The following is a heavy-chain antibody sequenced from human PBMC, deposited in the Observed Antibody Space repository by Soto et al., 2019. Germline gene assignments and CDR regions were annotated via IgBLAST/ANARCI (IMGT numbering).Heavy chain of an antibody. D-gene: IGHD1-26*01. V-gene: IGHV3-74*01. CDR1: GFNFSPYF. Sequence: EAHLVESGGGLPQPGGSLRLSCVASGFNFSPYFMAWVRQGPGRGLEWVSHIKGDGTTTAYADSVRGRFIISGDNGRNTLFLQMNSLRDEDTAVYYCVRDRGTPDSFDIWGQGTTVIVSS. J-gene: IGHJ3*02. CDR3: VRDRGTPDSFDI. CDR2: IKGDGTTT.